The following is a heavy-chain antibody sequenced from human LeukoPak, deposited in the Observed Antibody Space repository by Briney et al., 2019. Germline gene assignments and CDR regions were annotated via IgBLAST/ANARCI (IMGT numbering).Heavy chain of an antibody. Sequence: PGRSLRLSCAASGFIFSNYAMHWVRQAPGKGLEWLIFISYDGSNKYYADSVKGRFTISRDNSKNTLYLQMNSLRAEDTAVYYCAGDTYGSDYWGQGTLVTVSS. CDR3: AGDTYGSDY. V-gene: IGHV3-30*04. J-gene: IGHJ4*02. D-gene: IGHD3-10*01. CDR2: ISYDGSNK. CDR1: GFIFSNYA.